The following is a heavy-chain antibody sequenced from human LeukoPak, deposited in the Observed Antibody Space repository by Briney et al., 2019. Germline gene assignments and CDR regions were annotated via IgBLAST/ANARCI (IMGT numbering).Heavy chain of an antibody. V-gene: IGHV1-3*02. CDR2: SNAGNGDT. Sequence: ASVKVSCKASGYTFTSYGISWVRQAPGQRLEWMGWSNAGNGDTKYSQDFQGRVIITRDTSASTVYMELRSLRSEDMAVYYCARDGGGGYDLDYWGQGTLVTVSS. J-gene: IGHJ4*02. CDR3: ARDGGGGYDLDY. D-gene: IGHD5-12*01. CDR1: GYTFTSYG.